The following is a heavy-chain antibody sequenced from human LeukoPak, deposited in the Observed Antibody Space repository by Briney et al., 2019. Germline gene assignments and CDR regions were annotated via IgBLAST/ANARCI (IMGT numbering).Heavy chain of an antibody. D-gene: IGHD2-2*01. J-gene: IGHJ6*02. CDR3: ARAYCSSTSCYHPPYYYGMDV. V-gene: IGHV3-30-3*01. CDR2: ISYDGSNK. CDR1: GFTFSSYA. Sequence: GRSLRLSCAASGFTFSSYAMHWVRQAPGKGLKWVAVISYDGSNKYYADSVKGRFTISRDNSKNTLYLQMNSLRAEDTAVYYCARAYCSSTSCYHPPYYYGMDVWGQGTTVTVSS.